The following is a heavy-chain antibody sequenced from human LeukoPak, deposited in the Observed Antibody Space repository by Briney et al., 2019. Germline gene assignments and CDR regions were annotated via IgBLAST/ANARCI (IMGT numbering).Heavy chain of an antibody. D-gene: IGHD6-13*01. CDR3: ARVRAGHYVDY. J-gene: IGHJ4*02. CDR1: GFTFSSNS. CDR2: ISTSGTTI. Sequence: GGSLRLSCAASGFTFSSNSMSWVRQAPGKRLDWVSYISTSGTTIYYADSVKGRFTISRDNAKNSLFLQLNSLRDEDTAVYYCARVRAGHYVDYWGQGILVTVSP. V-gene: IGHV3-48*02.